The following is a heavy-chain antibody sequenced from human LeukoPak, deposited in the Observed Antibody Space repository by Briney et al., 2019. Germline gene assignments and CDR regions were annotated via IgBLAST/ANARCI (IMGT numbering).Heavy chain of an antibody. CDR3: ARISISNAPDY. CDR1: GFTFTDYF. V-gene: IGHV1-2*02. J-gene: IGHJ4*02. D-gene: IGHD3-3*02. CDR2: INPHSGGT. Sequence: ASVKVSCKASGFTFTDYFMHWVRQAPGQGLEWMGWINPHSGGTNYAQQFQGRVTMTRDTSISTAYMELSRLRSDDTAVYYCARISISNAPDYRGQGTLVTVSS.